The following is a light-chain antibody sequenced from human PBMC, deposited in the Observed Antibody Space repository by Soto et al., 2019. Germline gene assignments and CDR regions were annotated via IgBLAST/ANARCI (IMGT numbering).Light chain of an antibody. Sequence: ELVLTQSPGTLSLSPGERATLSCRASRSVNSDYLAWYQHKPGQGPRLLIFGTTRRASGIPDRFSGSGSGTDFTRTITRLEPEDFAVYFCHDYGRSPETCGQGTSVDMK. J-gene: IGKJ1*01. V-gene: IGKV3-20*01. CDR2: GTT. CDR1: RSVNSDY. CDR3: HDYGRSPET.